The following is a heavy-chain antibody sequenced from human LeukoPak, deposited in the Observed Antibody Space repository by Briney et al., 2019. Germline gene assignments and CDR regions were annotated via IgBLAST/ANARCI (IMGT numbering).Heavy chain of an antibody. J-gene: IGHJ4*02. D-gene: IGHD2-2*01. Sequence: GASVKVSCKAFGCTFTGYYMHWVRQAPGQGLEWMGRINPNSGDTNYAQKFQGRVTMTRDTSISTAYVELSRLRSDDTAVYYCARDYCSSTSCLFDYWGQGTLVTVSS. CDR1: GCTFTGYY. CDR3: ARDYCSSTSCLFDY. V-gene: IGHV1-2*06. CDR2: INPNSGDT.